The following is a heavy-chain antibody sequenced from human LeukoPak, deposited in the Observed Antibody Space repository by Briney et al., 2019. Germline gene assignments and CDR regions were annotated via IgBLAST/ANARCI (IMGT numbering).Heavy chain of an antibody. D-gene: IGHD2-8*01. Sequence: PGRSLRLSCAASGFTFSTYVMQWVRQAPGKGLEYVSAITGDGGYTYYANSVKGRFTISRDNSKKTLYLQMGSLRADDMAVYYCARVSTNDRRNAFDIWGQGTMVTVSS. CDR1: GFTFSTYV. CDR2: ITGDGGYT. J-gene: IGHJ3*02. V-gene: IGHV3-64*01. CDR3: ARVSTNDRRNAFDI.